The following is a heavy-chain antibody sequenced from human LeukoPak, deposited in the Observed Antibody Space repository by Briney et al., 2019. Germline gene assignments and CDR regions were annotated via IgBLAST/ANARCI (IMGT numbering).Heavy chain of an antibody. Sequence: SETLSLTCSVSGGSVSNYYWSWIRQPPGKWLEWIGMVSKSGSTYHNPSLESRVTISVDTSRNRFSLKLTSVTAADTAVFYCANLLSGYFHYWGQGTLVTVSS. CDR1: GGSVSNYY. V-gene: IGHV4-59*04. J-gene: IGHJ1*01. CDR3: ANLLSGYFHY. CDR2: VSKSGST.